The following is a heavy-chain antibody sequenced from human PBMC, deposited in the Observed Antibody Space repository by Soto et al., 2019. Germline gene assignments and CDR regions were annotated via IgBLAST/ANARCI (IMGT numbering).Heavy chain of an antibody. CDR2: IYYSGST. CDR1: GGSISSYY. CDR3: ARESCCNYYNCKMDV. Sequence: TSETLSLTCTVSGGSISSYYWSWIRQPPGKGLEWIGYIYYSGSTNYNPSLKSRVTISVDTSKNQCSLKLSSVTAADTAVDYCARESCCNYYNCKMDVWGQETTVAVST. D-gene: IGHD2-15*01. V-gene: IGHV4-59*01. J-gene: IGHJ6*01.